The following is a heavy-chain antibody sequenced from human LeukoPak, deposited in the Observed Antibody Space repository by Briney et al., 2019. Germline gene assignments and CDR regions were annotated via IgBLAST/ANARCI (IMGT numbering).Heavy chain of an antibody. J-gene: IGHJ4*02. CDR2: IGRIDTNT. CDR3: ARHFNPWYDY. V-gene: IGHV3-23*01. D-gene: IGHD6-13*01. CDR1: GFTFSSYA. Sequence: GGSLRLSCAASGFTFSSYAMSWVRQAPGKGLEWVSTIGRIDTNTYYADSVKGRFTISRANSKSTLYLQMNSLRAEDTAVYYCARHFNPWYDYWGQGTLVTVSS.